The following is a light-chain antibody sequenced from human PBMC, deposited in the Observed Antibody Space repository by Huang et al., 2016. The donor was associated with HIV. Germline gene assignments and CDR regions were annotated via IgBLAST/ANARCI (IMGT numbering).Light chain of an antibody. CDR2: AAS. V-gene: IGKV3-15*01. Sequence: EIVMTQSPTTLSVSPGERATLSCRASQRVGNNIARYQQKPGQAPRRLIDAASTRPTGISGRFSGSGSGTEFTLTISSLQSEDFAVYYCLHYDNWPPYTFGQGTKVELK. CDR3: LHYDNWPPYT. CDR1: QRVGNN. J-gene: IGKJ2*01.